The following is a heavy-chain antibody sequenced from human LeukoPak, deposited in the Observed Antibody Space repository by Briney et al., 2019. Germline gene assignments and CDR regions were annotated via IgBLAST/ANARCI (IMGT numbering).Heavy chain of an antibody. CDR2: ISGSGGST. V-gene: IGHV3-23*01. CDR3: AKRWHSSPYYDY. D-gene: IGHD6-13*01. Sequence: PGGSLRLSCAASGFTFSSYAMSWVRQAPGKGLEWVSAISGSGGSTYYADSAKGRFTISRDNSKNTLYLQMNSLRAEDTAVYYCAKRWHSSPYYDYWGQGTLVTVSS. J-gene: IGHJ4*02. CDR1: GFTFSSYA.